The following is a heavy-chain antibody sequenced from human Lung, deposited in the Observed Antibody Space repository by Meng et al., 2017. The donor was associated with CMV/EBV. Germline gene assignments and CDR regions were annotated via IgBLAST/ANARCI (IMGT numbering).Heavy chain of an antibody. CDR1: GGSVSSGSYY. Sequence: LAGAVGGGSVSSGSYYGSWIRRPPGEGLGWIGNIYYSGSADYNPSLKSRVTISADTSKNQFSLRLSSVTAADTAVYYCARAGPGWFDPWGQGTLVTVSS. CDR3: ARAGPGWFDP. J-gene: IGHJ5*02. CDR2: IYYSGSA. V-gene: IGHV4-61*01.